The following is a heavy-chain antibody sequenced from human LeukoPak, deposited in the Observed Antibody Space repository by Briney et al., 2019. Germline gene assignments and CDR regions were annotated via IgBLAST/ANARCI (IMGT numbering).Heavy chain of an antibody. J-gene: IGHJ4*02. D-gene: IGHD2-2*01. V-gene: IGHV4-30-2*01. Sequence: PSQTLSLTCAVSGGSISSGGYSWSWIRQPPGKGLEWIGYIYHSGSTYYNPSLKSRVTISVDRSKNQFFLKLSSVTAADTAVYYCARGSYDCSSTSCYGLFDYWGQGTLVTVSS. CDR1: GGSISSGGYS. CDR2: IYHSGST. CDR3: ARGSYDCSSTSCYGLFDY.